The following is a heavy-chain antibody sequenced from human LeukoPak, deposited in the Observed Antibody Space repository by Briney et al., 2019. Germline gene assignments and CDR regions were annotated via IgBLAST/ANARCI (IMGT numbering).Heavy chain of an antibody. CDR2: ISSSSSYI. CDR1: GFGFSSYS. J-gene: IGHJ6*03. Sequence: GGSLRLSCAASGFGFSSYSMNWVRQAPGKGLEWVSCISSSSSYIYYADSVKGRFTISRDNAKNSLYLQMNSLRAEDTAVYFCARDTIGGLYYYYMDVWGKGITVTVSS. V-gene: IGHV3-21*01. CDR3: ARDTIGGLYYYYMDV. D-gene: IGHD4-23*01.